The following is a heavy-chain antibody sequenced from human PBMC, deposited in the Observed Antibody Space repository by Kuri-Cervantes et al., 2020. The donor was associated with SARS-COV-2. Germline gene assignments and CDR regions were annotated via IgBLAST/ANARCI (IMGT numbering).Heavy chain of an antibody. V-gene: IGHV4-34*01. D-gene: IGHD3-22*01. CDR3: ARLSHYYDSSGYFREYYFDH. CDR2: INHSGST. J-gene: IGHJ4*02. CDR1: GGSIRSYY. Sequence: SETLSLTCTVSGGSIRSYYWSWIRQPPGKGLEWIGEINHSGSTNYNPSLKSRVTVSVDTSKNQFSLNLRSVTAADTAVYYCARLSHYYDSSGYFREYYFDHWGQGSLVTVSS.